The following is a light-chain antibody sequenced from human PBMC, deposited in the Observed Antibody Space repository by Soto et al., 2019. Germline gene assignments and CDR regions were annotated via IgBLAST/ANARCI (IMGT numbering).Light chain of an antibody. CDR1: SSDVGGYNY. J-gene: IGLJ1*01. V-gene: IGLV2-11*01. Sequence: QSVLTQPRSVSWSPGQSVTISCIGTSSDVGGYNYVSWYQQHPGTAPKLLIYGVSERPSGVPDRFSGSKSGSTASLTISGLQAEDEADYYCCSYADTYTYVFGTGTKVTVL. CDR2: GVS. CDR3: CSYADTYTYV.